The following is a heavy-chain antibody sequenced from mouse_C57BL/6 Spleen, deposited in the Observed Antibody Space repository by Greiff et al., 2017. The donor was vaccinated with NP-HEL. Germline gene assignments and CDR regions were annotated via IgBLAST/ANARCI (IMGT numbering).Heavy chain of an antibody. J-gene: IGHJ2*01. Sequence: QVHVKQPGAELVMPGASVKLSCKASGYTFTSYWMHWVKQRPGQGLEWIGEIDPSDSYTNYNQKFKGKSTLTVDKSSSTAYMQLSSLTSEDSAVYYCARRLGRDYFDYWGQGTTLTVSS. D-gene: IGHD4-1*01. V-gene: IGHV1-69*01. CDR3: ARRLGRDYFDY. CDR1: GYTFTSYW. CDR2: IDPSDSYT.